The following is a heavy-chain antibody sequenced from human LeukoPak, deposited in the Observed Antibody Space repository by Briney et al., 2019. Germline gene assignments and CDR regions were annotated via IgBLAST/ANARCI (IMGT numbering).Heavy chain of an antibody. CDR1: GFTFTAYH. CDR2: INPNSGGT. D-gene: IGHD6-19*01. CDR3: ATYRYSSGWLGYYYYMDV. V-gene: IGHV1-2*02. J-gene: IGHJ6*03. Sequence: GASVKVSCKASGFTFTAYHMHWVRQAPGQGLEWMGWINPNSGGTNYAQKFQGRVTMTEDTSTDTAYMELSSLRSEDTAVYYCATYRYSSGWLGYYYYMDVWGKGTTVTVSS.